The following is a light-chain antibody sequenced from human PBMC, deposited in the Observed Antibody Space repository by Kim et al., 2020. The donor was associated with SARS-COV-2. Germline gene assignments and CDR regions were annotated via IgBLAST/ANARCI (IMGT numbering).Light chain of an antibody. CDR3: STDAGDNNFV. V-gene: IGLV2-8*01. Sequence: GQSVIISCTGTSSDIGRYEYVSWYQQHPGKAPKLLIYEVTKRPSGVPDRFSGSKSGLTASLTVSGLQTEDEADYYCSTDAGDNNFVFGTGTTVTVL. J-gene: IGLJ1*01. CDR2: EVT. CDR1: SSDIGRYEY.